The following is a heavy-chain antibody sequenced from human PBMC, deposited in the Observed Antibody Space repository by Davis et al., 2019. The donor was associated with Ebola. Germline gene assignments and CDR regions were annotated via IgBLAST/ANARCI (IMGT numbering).Heavy chain of an antibody. Sequence: PGGSLRLSCAASGFTFRSYWMHWVRRVPGKGLEWVSRINEDGGSVSYADSVKGRFTISRDNAKNTLYLQMDSLGADDTAVYYCTSDCCGEAFDSWGLGTLVTVSS. V-gene: IGHV3-74*01. CDR1: GFTFRSYW. CDR2: INEDGGSV. D-gene: IGHD2-21*01. J-gene: IGHJ4*02. CDR3: TSDCCGEAFDS.